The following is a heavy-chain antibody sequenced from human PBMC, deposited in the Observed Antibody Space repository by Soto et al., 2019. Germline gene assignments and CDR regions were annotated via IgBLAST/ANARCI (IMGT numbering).Heavy chain of an antibody. D-gene: IGHD5-12*01. CDR1: GGSFSGYY. Sequence: SETLSLTCAVYGGSFSGYYWSWIRQPPGKGLEWIGEINHSGSTNYNPSLKSRVTISVDTSKNQFSLKLSSVTAADTAVYYCARGPARGYSGYLHDYWGQGTLVTVSS. CDR3: ARGPARGYSGYLHDY. CDR2: INHSGST. V-gene: IGHV4-34*01. J-gene: IGHJ4*02.